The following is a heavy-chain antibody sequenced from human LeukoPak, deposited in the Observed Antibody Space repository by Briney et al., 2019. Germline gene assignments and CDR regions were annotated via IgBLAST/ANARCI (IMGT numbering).Heavy chain of an antibody. CDR2: IKQDGSEK. V-gene: IGHV3-7*01. CDR3: ARDRVMEGQFPYQLLSFDY. J-gene: IGHJ4*02. D-gene: IGHD2-2*01. Sequence: GGSLRLSCAASGFTFSSYWMSWVRQAPGKGLEWVANIKQDGSEKYYVDSVKGRFTISRDNAKNSLYLQMNSLRAEDMAVYYCARDRVMEGQFPYQLLSFDYWGQGTLVTVSS. CDR1: GFTFSSYW.